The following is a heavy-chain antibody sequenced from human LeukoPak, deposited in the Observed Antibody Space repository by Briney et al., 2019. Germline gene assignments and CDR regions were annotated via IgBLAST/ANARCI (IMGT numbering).Heavy chain of an antibody. CDR2: INPNSGGT. J-gene: IGHJ6*02. CDR1: GYTFTSYG. CDR3: ARDQEGDYYGMDV. V-gene: IGHV1-2*02. Sequence: GASVKVSCKASGYTFTSYGISWVRQAPGQGLEWMGWINPNSGGTNYAQKFQGRVTMTRDTSISTAYMELSRLRSDDTAVYYCARDQEGDYYGMDVWGQGTTVTVSS.